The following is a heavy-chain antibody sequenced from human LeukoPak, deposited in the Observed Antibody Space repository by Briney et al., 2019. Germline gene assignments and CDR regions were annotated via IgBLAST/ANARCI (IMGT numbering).Heavy chain of an antibody. D-gene: IGHD1-1*01. V-gene: IGHV4-34*01. Sequence: SETLSLTCAVYGVSFSGYYWSWIRQPPGKGLEWIGEINHSGSTNYNPSLKSRVTISVDTSKNQFSLKLSSVTAADTAVYYCARRQPWKYYYYMDVWGKGTTVTVSS. J-gene: IGHJ6*03. CDR2: INHSGST. CDR1: GVSFSGYY. CDR3: ARRQPWKYYYYMDV.